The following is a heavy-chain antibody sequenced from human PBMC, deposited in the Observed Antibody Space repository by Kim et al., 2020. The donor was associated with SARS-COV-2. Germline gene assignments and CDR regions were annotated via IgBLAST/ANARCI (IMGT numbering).Heavy chain of an antibody. CDR3: ARDRGGATGYLGVYSDY. J-gene: IGHJ4*02. V-gene: IGHV3-33*01. D-gene: IGHD1-26*01. Sequence: GGSLRLSCATSGYTFTSYGMHWVRQAPGKGLEWVALIWLDGIDKYYADSVKGRFNISRDNSRNTVDLQMNSLRAEDTAVYYCARDRGGATGYLGVYSDYWGQGTLVTVSS. CDR1: GYTFTSYG. CDR2: IWLDGIDK.